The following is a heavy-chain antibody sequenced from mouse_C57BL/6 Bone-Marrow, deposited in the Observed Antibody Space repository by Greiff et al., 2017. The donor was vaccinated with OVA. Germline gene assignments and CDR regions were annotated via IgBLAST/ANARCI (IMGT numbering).Heavy chain of an antibody. CDR3: ARSYYGSSPYWYFDV. CDR2: IYPRDGST. CDR1: GYTFTSYD. J-gene: IGHJ1*03. V-gene: IGHV1-85*01. D-gene: IGHD1-1*01. Sequence: QVQLQQSGPELVKPGASVKLSCKASGYTFTSYDINWVKQRPGQGLEWIGWIYPRDGSTKYNEKFKGKATLTVDTSSSTAYMELHSLTSEDSAVYFGARSYYGSSPYWYFDVWGTGTTVTVSS.